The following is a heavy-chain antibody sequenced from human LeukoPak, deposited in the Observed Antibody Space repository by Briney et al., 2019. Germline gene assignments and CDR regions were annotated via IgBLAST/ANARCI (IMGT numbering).Heavy chain of an antibody. J-gene: IGHJ3*02. V-gene: IGHV3-7*05. Sequence: GGSLRLSCAVSGFTFSNSWMSWVRQAPGKGLEWVANIKQDGSVKVSVDSVKGRFTISRDNAKSSLYLQMNSLTAEDTAVYYSARLHYYDSAGWAFDIWGQGTLVTVSS. D-gene: IGHD3-22*01. CDR2: IKQDGSVK. CDR1: GFTFSNSW. CDR3: ARLHYYDSAGWAFDI.